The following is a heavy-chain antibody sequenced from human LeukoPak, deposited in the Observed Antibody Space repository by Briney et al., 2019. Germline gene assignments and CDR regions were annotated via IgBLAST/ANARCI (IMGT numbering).Heavy chain of an antibody. CDR2: IWYDGSNK. J-gene: IGHJ4*02. CDR3: AKDEIGAVAGLIDY. D-gene: IGHD6-19*01. CDR1: GFTFSSYG. V-gene: IGHV3-33*06. Sequence: PGRSLRLSCAASGFTFSSYGMHWVRQAPGKGLEWVAVIWYDGSNKYYADSVKGRFTISRDNSKNTLYLQMNSLRAEDTAVYYCAKDEIGAVAGLIDYWGQGTLVTVSS.